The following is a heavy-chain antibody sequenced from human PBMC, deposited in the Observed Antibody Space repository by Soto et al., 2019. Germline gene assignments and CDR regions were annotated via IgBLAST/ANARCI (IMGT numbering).Heavy chain of an antibody. D-gene: IGHD2-15*01. J-gene: IGHJ5*02. CDR3: ATNPSGGSWKNWFEP. Sequence: SETLSLTCTVSGGSVSSSSYYWYWIRQSPGKGLEWIGYIYYNDKTNYNPSLKSRVTISVDTSKNQFSLKLTSVTAADTAVYYCATNPSGGSWKNWFEPWGQGTLVTVS. CDR2: IYYNDKT. V-gene: IGHV4-61*01. CDR1: GGSVSSSSYY.